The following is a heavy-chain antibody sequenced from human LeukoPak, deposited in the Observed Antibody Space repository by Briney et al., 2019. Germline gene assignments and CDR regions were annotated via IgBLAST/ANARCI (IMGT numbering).Heavy chain of an antibody. Sequence: SETLSLTCTVSGGSISSSSYYWGWIRQPPGKGLEWIGSIYYSGSTYYNPSLKSRVTISVDTSKNQFSLKLSSVTAADTAVYYCARSPGSGSYYNWRWFDPWGQGTLVTVSS. CDR3: ARSPGSGSYYNWRWFDP. CDR1: GGSISSSSYY. J-gene: IGHJ5*02. D-gene: IGHD3-10*01. CDR2: IYYSGST. V-gene: IGHV4-39*07.